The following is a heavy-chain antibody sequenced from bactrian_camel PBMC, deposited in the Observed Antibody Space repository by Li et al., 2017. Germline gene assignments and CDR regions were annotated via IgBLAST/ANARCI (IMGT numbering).Heavy chain of an antibody. V-gene: IGHV3S55*01. D-gene: IGHD8*01. CDR3: AKMGQCGHTWSWSSVGDD. CDR2: IGADGAI. CDR1: GIRLSSAFC. Sequence: HVQLVESGGGSVQAGGSLRLSCAGTGIRLSSAFCVGWFRQVPGEEREGVAAIGADGAINYADSAKGRFTISRDNAKNTLYLQMNSLKPEDTAMYYCAKMGQCGHTWSWSSVGDDYGQGTQVTVS. J-gene: IGHJ4*01.